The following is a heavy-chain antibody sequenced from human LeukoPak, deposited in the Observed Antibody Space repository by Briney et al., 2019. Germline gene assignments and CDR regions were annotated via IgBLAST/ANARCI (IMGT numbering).Heavy chain of an antibody. CDR1: GYTFTSYA. D-gene: IGHD4-17*01. J-gene: IGHJ4*02. CDR3: ARGLGFYGDLDY. CDR2: INAGNGNT. Sequence: ASVKVSCKASGYTFTSYAMHWVRQAPGQRLEWMGWINAGNGNTKYSQKFQGRVTITRDTSTSTVYMELSSLRSEDTAVYYCARGLGFYGDLDYWGQGTLVTVSS. V-gene: IGHV1-3*01.